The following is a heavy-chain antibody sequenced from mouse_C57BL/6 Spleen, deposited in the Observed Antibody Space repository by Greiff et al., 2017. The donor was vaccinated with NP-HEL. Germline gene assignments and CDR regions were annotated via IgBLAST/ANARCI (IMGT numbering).Heavy chain of an antibody. J-gene: IGHJ4*01. CDR2: ISSGSSTI. CDR1: GFTFSDYG. Sequence: EVNVVESGGGLVKPGGSLKLSCAASGFTFSDYGMHWVRQAPEKGLEWVAYISSGSSTIYYADTVKGRFTISRDNAKNTLFLQMTSLRSEDTAMYYCARGAANAMDYWGQGTSVTVSS. CDR3: ARGAANAMDY. V-gene: IGHV5-17*01.